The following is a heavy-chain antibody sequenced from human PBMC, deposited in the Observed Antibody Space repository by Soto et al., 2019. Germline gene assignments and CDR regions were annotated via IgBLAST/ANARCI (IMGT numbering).Heavy chain of an antibody. Sequence: EVHLVESGGGLVKPGGSLRLSCAVSGFTFSSCTMNWVRQAPGKGLEWVSSISPSSGHIYYADSVKGRFTISRDNAKNSLFLQMNSLGGADTAVYYCSGCSGGACHKNYGMDVWGQGTTVTVSS. V-gene: IGHV3-21*06. J-gene: IGHJ6*02. D-gene: IGHD2-15*01. CDR2: ISPSSGHI. CDR3: SGCSGGACHKNYGMDV. CDR1: GFTFSSCT.